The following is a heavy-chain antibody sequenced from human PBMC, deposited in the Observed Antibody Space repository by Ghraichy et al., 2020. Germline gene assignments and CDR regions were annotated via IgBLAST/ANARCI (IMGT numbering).Heavy chain of an antibody. CDR2: ISWNSGSI. CDR3: AKDAKGYSSGLDY. CDR1: GFTFDDYA. J-gene: IGHJ4*02. D-gene: IGHD6-19*01. V-gene: IGHV3-9*01. Sequence: GGSLRLSCAASGFTFDDYAMHWVRQAPGKGLEWVSGISWNSGSIGYADSVKGRFTISRDNAKNSLYLQMNSLRAEDTALYYCAKDAKGYSSGLDYWGQGTLVTVSS.